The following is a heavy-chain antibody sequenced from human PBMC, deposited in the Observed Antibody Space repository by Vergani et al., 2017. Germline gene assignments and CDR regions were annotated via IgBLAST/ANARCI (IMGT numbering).Heavy chain of an antibody. D-gene: IGHD2-21*01. Sequence: QVQLVESGGGVVQRGGSLRLSCATSGFTLSNYDMQWIRQGPGKGLEFVAFIQFDGSNQYYADSVKGRFTLSRDNSRNTLDLLMSSLRAEDTAIYYCVREGSYCGSTTCRNPSYVYYYHMDAWGEGTTVTVSS. J-gene: IGHJ6*03. CDR1: GFTLSNYD. CDR3: VREGSYCGSTTCRNPSYVYYYHMDA. CDR2: IQFDGSNQ. V-gene: IGHV3-30*02.